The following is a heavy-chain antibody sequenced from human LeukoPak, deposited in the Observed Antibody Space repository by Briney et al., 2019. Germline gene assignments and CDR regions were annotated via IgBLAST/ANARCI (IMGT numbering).Heavy chain of an antibody. Sequence: GGSLRLSCAASGFTFRDYYMTWIRQAPGKGPEWVSYISSSASYTDYADSVKGRFTISRDNAKNSLYLQMNSLRAEDTAVYFCARGHSGRYYYDYWGQGTLVTVSS. CDR1: GFTFRDYY. CDR2: ISSSASYT. V-gene: IGHV3-11*06. D-gene: IGHD1-26*01. J-gene: IGHJ4*02. CDR3: ARGHSGRYYYDY.